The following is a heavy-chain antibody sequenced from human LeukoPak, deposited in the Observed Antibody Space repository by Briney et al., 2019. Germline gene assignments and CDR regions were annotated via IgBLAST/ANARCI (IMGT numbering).Heavy chain of an antibody. CDR1: GYX. CDR3: XXXXXXXXXXXXDP. CDR2: INHSGST. J-gene: IGHJ5*02. V-gene: IGHV4-34*03. Sequence: GYXXSXIRQPPXKXXEWIGEINHSGSTXYNPSLKSRVTISVEXSKXXFSLKLSSVTAADTAVHYWXXXXXXXXXXXXDPXGQXXXXTVSS.